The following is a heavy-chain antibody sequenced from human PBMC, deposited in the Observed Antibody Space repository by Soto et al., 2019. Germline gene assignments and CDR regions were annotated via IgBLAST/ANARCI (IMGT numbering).Heavy chain of an antibody. J-gene: IGHJ4*02. CDR2: IYPGDSDT. Sequence: GESLKISCKGSGYSFTSYWIGWVRQMPGKGLEWMGIIYPGDSDTRYSPSFQGQVTISADKSISTAYLQWSSLKASDTAMYYCARTYYDILTGYYNGIDYWGQGTLVTVSS. CDR3: ARTYYDILTGYYNGIDY. V-gene: IGHV5-51*01. CDR1: GYSFTSYW. D-gene: IGHD3-9*01.